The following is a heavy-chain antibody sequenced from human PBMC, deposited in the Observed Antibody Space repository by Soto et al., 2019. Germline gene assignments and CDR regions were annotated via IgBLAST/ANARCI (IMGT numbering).Heavy chain of an antibody. CDR3: ARASRITNFGVEMDA. D-gene: IGHD3-3*01. V-gene: IGHV1-18*01. J-gene: IGHJ6*02. Sequence: ASVKVSCKASGYTFTSYGISWVRQAPGQGLEWMGWISAYNGNTKYAQKLQGRVTMTTDTSTSTAYMELRSLRSEDTSVYYCARASRITNFGVEMDAWGQVTTVTVSS. CDR2: ISAYNGNT. CDR1: GYTFTSYG.